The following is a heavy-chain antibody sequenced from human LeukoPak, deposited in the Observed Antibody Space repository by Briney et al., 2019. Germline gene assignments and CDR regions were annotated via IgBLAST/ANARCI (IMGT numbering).Heavy chain of an antibody. D-gene: IGHD3-22*01. Sequence: SETLSLTCSVSGGTISSTSYYWAWIRQPPGKGLEWIGSVYYSGSTYYNPSLKSRVIISVDTSKNQFSLKLNSVTAADTAVYYCARRSFEHSSGYYSRCAFAIWGQGAMVTVSS. J-gene: IGHJ3*02. CDR1: GGTISSTSYY. CDR3: ARRSFEHSSGYYSRCAFAI. CDR2: VYYSGST. V-gene: IGHV4-39*01.